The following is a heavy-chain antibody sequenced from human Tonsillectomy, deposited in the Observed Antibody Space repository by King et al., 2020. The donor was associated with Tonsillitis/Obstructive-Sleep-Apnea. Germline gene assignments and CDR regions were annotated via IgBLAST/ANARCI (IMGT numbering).Heavy chain of an antibody. V-gene: IGHV3-15*04. J-gene: IGHJ3*02. CDR2: IESKTDGGTT. Sequence: VQLVESGGGLVKPGGSLRLSCAASGFTFTNAWMSWVRQAPGKGLEWVGRIESKTDGGTTDYAAPVKGRFTISRDDSKNTLFLQMNSLKTEDTAVYYCTTTHPSIMIAFGGVYDAFDIWGQGTMVTVSS. CDR3: TTTHPSIMIAFGGVYDAFDI. CDR1: GFTFTNAW. D-gene: IGHD3-16*01.